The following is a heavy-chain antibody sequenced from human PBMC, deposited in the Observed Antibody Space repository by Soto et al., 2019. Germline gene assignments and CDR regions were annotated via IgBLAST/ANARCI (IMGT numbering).Heavy chain of an antibody. Sequence: SVTLSLTCTVSAGSITSYYWSWIRQPPGKGLEWIGYVYFSGSSKYNPSLKSRITISVDRSKNQFSLKLSSVTAADTAVYYCGRSGYGSGSDRVLHWGQGTLATVPS. V-gene: IGHV4-59*01. CDR1: AGSITSYY. D-gene: IGHD3-10*01. CDR3: GRSGYGSGSDRVLH. CDR2: VYFSGSS. J-gene: IGHJ4*02.